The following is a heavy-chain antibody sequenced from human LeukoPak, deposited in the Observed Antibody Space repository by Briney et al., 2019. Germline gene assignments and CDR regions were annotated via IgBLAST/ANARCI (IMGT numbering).Heavy chain of an antibody. CDR3: AREAYGDPDYYYYYGMDI. Sequence: GGSLRLSCAASGFTVSSNYMSWVRQAPGKGLEWVSVIYSGGSTYYADSVKGRFTISRDNSKNTLYLQMNSLRAEDTAVYYCAREAYGDPDYYYYYGMDIWGQGTTVTVSS. CDR2: IYSGGST. D-gene: IGHD4-17*01. CDR1: GFTVSSNY. J-gene: IGHJ6*02. V-gene: IGHV3-53*01.